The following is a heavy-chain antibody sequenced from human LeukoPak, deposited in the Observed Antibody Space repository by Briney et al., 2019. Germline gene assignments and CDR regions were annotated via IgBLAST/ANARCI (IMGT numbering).Heavy chain of an antibody. Sequence: SVKVSCKASGDTFSSYAISWVRQAPGQGLEWMGGIIPIFGTANYAQTFQGRVTITADKSTSTAYMEQSSLRSEDTAVYYCARGGEVRGVIIRSAFDIWGQGTMVTVSS. V-gene: IGHV1-69*06. CDR1: GDTFSSYA. D-gene: IGHD3-10*01. CDR3: ARGGEVRGVIIRSAFDI. J-gene: IGHJ3*02. CDR2: IIPIFGTA.